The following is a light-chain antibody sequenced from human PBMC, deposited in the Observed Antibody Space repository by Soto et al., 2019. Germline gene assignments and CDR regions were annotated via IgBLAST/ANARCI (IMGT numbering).Light chain of an antibody. V-gene: IGKV1-5*03. J-gene: IGKJ4*01. CDR1: QSISSW. CDR3: QQYNSYVT. Sequence: DIQMTQSPSTLSASVGDRVTITCRASQSISSWLAWYQQKPGKAPKLLIYKASSLESGGPSRFSGSGSGTEFTITSSSLQPDDFATYYYQQYNSYVTVGGGTKVEIK. CDR2: KAS.